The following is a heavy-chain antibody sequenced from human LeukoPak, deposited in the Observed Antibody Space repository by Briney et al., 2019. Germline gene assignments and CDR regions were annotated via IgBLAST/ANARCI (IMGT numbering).Heavy chain of an antibody. Sequence: GGSLRLSCAASGFTVNSNYMSWVRQAPGKGLEWVSAMYPGGTTYYADSVKGRFTISRDNSKNTLFLQMNSLRAEDTALYYCARTPYYDSTYFDYWGQGTLVTVS. V-gene: IGHV3-66*01. CDR2: MYPGGTT. CDR3: ARTPYYDSTYFDY. D-gene: IGHD3-22*01. J-gene: IGHJ4*02. CDR1: GFTVNSNY.